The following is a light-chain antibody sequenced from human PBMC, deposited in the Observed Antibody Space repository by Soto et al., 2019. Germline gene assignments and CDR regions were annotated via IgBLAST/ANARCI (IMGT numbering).Light chain of an antibody. Sequence: EIVLTQSPGTLSLSPGERATLSCRASQSVSSSYLAWYQQKPGQAPRLFIYGASSRATGIPDRFSGSGSGTDFTLTISRLEPEDFAVYYCQQYGRTFGQGTKVDIK. J-gene: IGKJ1*01. CDR3: QQYGRT. V-gene: IGKV3-20*01. CDR1: QSVSSSY. CDR2: GAS.